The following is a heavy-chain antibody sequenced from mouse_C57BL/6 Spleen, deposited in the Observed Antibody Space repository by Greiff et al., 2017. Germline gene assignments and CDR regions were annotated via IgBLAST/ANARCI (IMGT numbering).Heavy chain of an antibody. CDR2: IDPENGDT. CDR1: GFNIKDDY. V-gene: IGHV14-4*01. Sequence: VQLQQSGAELVRPGASVKLSCTASGFNIKDDYMHWVKQRPEQGLEWIGWIDPENGDTEYASKFQGKATITADTSSNTAYLQLSSLTSEDTTVXYCTTGLRRYFDYWGQGTTLTVSS. J-gene: IGHJ2*01. CDR3: TTGLRRYFDY. D-gene: IGHD2-4*01.